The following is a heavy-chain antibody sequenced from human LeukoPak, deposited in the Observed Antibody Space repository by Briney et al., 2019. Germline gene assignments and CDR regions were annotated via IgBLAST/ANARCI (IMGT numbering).Heavy chain of an antibody. Sequence: SETLSLTCAVYGGSFSGYYWSWIRQPPGKGLEWIGEINHSGNTNYNPSLTSRVTMSVDTSKNQFSLKLSSVTAADTAVYYCARAAAGIRAFDIWGQGTMVTVSS. CDR3: ARAAAGIRAFDI. J-gene: IGHJ3*02. CDR1: GGSFSGYY. CDR2: INHSGNT. D-gene: IGHD6-13*01. V-gene: IGHV4-34*01.